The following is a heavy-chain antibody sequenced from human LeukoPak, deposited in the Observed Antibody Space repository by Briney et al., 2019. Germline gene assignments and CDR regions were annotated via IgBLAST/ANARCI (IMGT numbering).Heavy chain of an antibody. V-gene: IGHV4-39*01. D-gene: IGHD3-10*01. Sequence: SETLSLICTVSGGSVTSSSYYWGWIRQPPGKGLEWIGNIYYSGSTYYNPSLKSRVTISVDTSKNQFSLKLSSVTAADTAVYYCARRPYGSGSSNNWFDPWGQGTLVTVSS. J-gene: IGHJ5*02. CDR3: ARRPYGSGSSNNWFDP. CDR2: IYYSGST. CDR1: GGSVTSSSYY.